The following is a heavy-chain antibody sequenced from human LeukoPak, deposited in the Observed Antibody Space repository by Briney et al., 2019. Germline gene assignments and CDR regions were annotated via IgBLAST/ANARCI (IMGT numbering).Heavy chain of an antibody. D-gene: IGHD3-22*01. V-gene: IGHV3-23*01. Sequence: GGSLRLSCAASGFTVSSNYMSWVRQAPGKGLEWVAGISDSGGSTNYADSVKGRFTVSRDNPKNTLYLQMKSLRAEDTAVYFCAKRGVVIRVILVGFHKEAYYFDSWGQGALVTVSS. CDR1: GFTVSSNY. CDR2: ISDSGGST. J-gene: IGHJ4*02. CDR3: AKRGVVIRVILVGFHKEAYYFDS.